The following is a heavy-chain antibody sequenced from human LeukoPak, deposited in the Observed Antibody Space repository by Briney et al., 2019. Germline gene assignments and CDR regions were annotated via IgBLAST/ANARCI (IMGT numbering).Heavy chain of an antibody. CDR3: ARDPSNWNYEVLYYYMDV. V-gene: IGHV1-69*01. J-gene: IGHJ6*03. D-gene: IGHD1-7*01. CDR1: GGTFSSYA. Sequence: SVKVSCKASGGTFSSYAISWVRQAPGQGLEWMGGIIPIFGTANYAQKFQGRVTITADESTSTAYMELSSLRSEDTAVYYCARDPSNWNYEVLYYYMDVWGKGTTVTVSS. CDR2: IIPIFGTA.